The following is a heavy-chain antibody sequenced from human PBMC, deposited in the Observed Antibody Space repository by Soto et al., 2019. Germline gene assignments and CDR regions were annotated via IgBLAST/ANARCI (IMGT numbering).Heavy chain of an antibody. CDR2: INPKNGGI. CDR1: CCTFTNIY. V-gene: IGHV1-2*02. J-gene: IGHJ5*02. Sequence: WAAGLVCSVSACCTFTNIYLHWVRQAPGQGLEWVGWINPKNGGINYAQKFQGRVTMTRDTSVNTSYMDLNRLNFDDSAIYYCVGARTDLYLHPWGRGTLVTVSS. D-gene: IGHD2-2*02. CDR3: VGARTDLYLHP.